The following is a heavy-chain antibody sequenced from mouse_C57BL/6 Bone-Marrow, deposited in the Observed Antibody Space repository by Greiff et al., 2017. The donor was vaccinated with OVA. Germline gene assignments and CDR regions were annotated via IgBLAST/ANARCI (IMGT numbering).Heavy chain of an antibody. CDR1: GYTFTSYG. CDR3: AQTGGLRRRDWYFDV. J-gene: IGHJ1*03. CDR2: IYPRSGNT. V-gene: IGHV1-81*01. Sequence: VQLQQSGAELARPGASVKLSCKASGYTFTSYGISWVKQRTGQGLEWIGEIYPRSGNTYYNEKFKGKATLTADKSSSTAYMELRSLTSEDSAVYVCAQTGGLRRRDWYFDVWGTGTTVTVSS. D-gene: IGHD2-4*01.